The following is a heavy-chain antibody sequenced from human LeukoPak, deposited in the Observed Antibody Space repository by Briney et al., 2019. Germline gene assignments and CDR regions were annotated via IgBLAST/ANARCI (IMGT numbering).Heavy chain of an antibody. Sequence: PGGSLRLSCAASGFTFSSYWMSWVRQAPGKGLEWVANIKQDGSEKYYVDSVKGRFTISRDNAKNSLYLQMNSLRAEDTAVYYCARVPGWSDYSNHYYYYYMDVWGKGTTVTVSS. CDR3: ARVPGWSDYSNHYYYYYMDV. CDR2: IKQDGSEK. CDR1: GFTFSSYW. D-gene: IGHD4-11*01. J-gene: IGHJ6*03. V-gene: IGHV3-7*01.